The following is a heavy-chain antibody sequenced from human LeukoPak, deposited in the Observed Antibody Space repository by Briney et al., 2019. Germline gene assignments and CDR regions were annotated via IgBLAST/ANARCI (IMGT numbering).Heavy chain of an antibody. Sequence: PSETLSLTCTVSGGSISSSSYYWGWIRQPPGKGLEWIGSIYYSGSTYYNPSPKSRVTISVDTSKNQFSLKLSSVTAADTAVYYCAEYSSSWYRGDAFDIWGQGTMVTVSS. CDR1: GGSISSSSYY. CDR3: AEYSSSWYRGDAFDI. J-gene: IGHJ3*02. V-gene: IGHV4-39*01. CDR2: IYYSGST. D-gene: IGHD6-13*01.